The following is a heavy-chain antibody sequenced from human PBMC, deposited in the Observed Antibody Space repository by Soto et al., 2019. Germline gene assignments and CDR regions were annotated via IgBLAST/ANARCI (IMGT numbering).Heavy chain of an antibody. CDR3: AHTPLKTGADAFDV. CDR1: GFSLSTLGAG. J-gene: IGHJ3*01. CDR2: IYWDDDR. Sequence: QITLKESGPTLVKPTQVLTLTCSFSGFSLSTLGAGVGWVRQPPGKALEWLALIYWDDDRQYSPSLKTRLTPTKDTSKNQVVLTLTNMDPVDTGTYFCAHTPLKTGADAFDVWGQGTIVTVSS. V-gene: IGHV2-5*02.